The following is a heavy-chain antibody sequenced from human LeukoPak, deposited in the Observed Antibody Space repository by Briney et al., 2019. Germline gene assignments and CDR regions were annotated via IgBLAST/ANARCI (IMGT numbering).Heavy chain of an antibody. CDR2: IYTSGST. CDR3: ARGLYSSGSYDY. J-gene: IGHJ4*02. CDR1: GGSISSGSYY. Sequence: PSETLSLTCTVSGGSISSGSYYWSWIRQPAGKGLEWIGRIYTSGSTNYNPSLKSRVTISVDTSKNQFSLKLSSVTAADTAVYYCARGLYSSGSYDYWGQGTLVTVSS. V-gene: IGHV4-61*02. D-gene: IGHD6-19*01.